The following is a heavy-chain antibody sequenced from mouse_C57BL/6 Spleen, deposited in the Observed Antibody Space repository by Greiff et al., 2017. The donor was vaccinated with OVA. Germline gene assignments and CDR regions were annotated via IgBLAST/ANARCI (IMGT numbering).Heavy chain of an antibody. CDR2: ISDGGSYT. Sequence: EVKLVESGGGLVKPGGSLKLSCAASGFTFSSYAMSWVRQTPEKRLEWVATISDGGSYTYYPDNVKGRFTISRDNAKNNLYLQMSHLKSEDTAMYYCARETGTWGAMDYWGQGTSVTVSS. D-gene: IGHD4-1*01. J-gene: IGHJ4*01. CDR3: ARETGTWGAMDY. V-gene: IGHV5-4*01. CDR1: GFTFSSYA.